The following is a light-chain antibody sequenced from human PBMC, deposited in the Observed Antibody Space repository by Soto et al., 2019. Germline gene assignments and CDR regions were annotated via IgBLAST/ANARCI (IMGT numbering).Light chain of an antibody. CDR1: QSVSDMY. CDR3: QHYGTSAL. CDR2: AS. J-gene: IGKJ3*01. V-gene: IGKV3-20*01. Sequence: EIVLTQSPGTLSLSPGERATLSCRASQSVSDMYLAWYQQKPGQAPRLLIYASNRAAGIPDRFSGSGSGTDFNLTISRLEPEDFAVYYCQHYGTSALFGPGTKVEIK.